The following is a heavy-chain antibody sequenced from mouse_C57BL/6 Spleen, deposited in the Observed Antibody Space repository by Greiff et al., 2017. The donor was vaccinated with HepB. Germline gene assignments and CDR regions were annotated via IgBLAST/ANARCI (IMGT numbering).Heavy chain of an antibody. CDR3: ARGRTAQAFDY. Sequence: VNLVESGPELVKPGASVKISCKASGYAFSSSWMNWVKQRPGKGLEWIGRIYPGDGDTNYNGKFKGKATLTADKSSSTAYMQLSSLTSEDSAVYFCARGRTAQAFDYWGQGTTLTVSS. CDR2: IYPGDGDT. CDR1: GYAFSSSW. J-gene: IGHJ2*01. V-gene: IGHV1-82*01. D-gene: IGHD3-2*02.